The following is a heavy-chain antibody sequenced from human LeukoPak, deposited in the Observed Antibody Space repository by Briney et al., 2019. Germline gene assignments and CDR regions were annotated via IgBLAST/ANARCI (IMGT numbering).Heavy chain of an antibody. V-gene: IGHV1-18*01. D-gene: IGHD6-6*01. J-gene: IGHJ3*02. CDR2: ISAYNGNT. Sequence: ASVKVSCNASGYTFTSYGISWVRQAPGQGLEWMGWISAYNGNTNYAQKLQGRVTMTTDTSTSTAYMELRSLRSDDTAVYYCARVGVRQLAPGAYAFDIWGQGTVVTVSS. CDR1: GYTFTSYG. CDR3: ARVGVRQLAPGAYAFDI.